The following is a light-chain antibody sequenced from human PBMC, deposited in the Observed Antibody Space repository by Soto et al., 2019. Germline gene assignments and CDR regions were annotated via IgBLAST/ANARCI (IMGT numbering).Light chain of an antibody. J-gene: IGKJ5*01. CDR2: EVS. V-gene: IGKV2D-29*02. CDR3: MQSTQLPPT. Sequence: VMTQTPLSLPVTLGQPASISCRSSQSLLHSNGYNYLDWYLQKPGQSPQLLIYEVSTRVSGVPDRFSGSGSGTDFTLEISRVETDDVGIYYCMQSTQLPPTVGQGTRLEIK. CDR1: QSLLHSNGYNY.